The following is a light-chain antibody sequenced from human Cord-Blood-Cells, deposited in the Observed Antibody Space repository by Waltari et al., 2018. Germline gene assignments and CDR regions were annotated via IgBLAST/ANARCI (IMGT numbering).Light chain of an antibody. CDR3: QQYNSYPLT. CDR1: QSISSW. CDR2: KAS. Sequence: DTQWPQSPSTRSASVGTGATIPCRASQSISSWLAWYQQKPGKAPKLLIYKASSLESGVPSRFSGSGSGTEFTLTISSLQPDDFATYYCQQYNSYPLTFGAGTKVEIK. J-gene: IGKJ4*01. V-gene: IGKV1-5*03.